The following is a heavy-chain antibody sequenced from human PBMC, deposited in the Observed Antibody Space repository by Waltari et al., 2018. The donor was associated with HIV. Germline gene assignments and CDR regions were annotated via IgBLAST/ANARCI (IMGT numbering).Heavy chain of an antibody. J-gene: IGHJ3*02. Sequence: QVYLMESGGGVVQPGGSLKLSCTASGFTFSSYGMHWVRQAPGKGRGWVAVIWSDGYNKFYADSVRGRFTFSRDNSKDTLSLQMNSLRAEDTALYYCVKERGPFNGFDIWGQGTMVTVSS. CDR3: VKERGPFNGFDI. D-gene: IGHD3-16*01. V-gene: IGHV3-33*06. CDR2: IWSDGYNK. CDR1: GFTFSSYG.